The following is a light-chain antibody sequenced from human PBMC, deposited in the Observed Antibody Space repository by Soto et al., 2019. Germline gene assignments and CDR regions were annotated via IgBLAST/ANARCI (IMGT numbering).Light chain of an antibody. CDR2: DVS. Sequence: QSALTQPASVSGSPGQSITISCTGTSRDVGGYNFVSWYQQHPGKAPKLMIYDVSNRPSGVSNRFSASKSGNTASLTISGLQAEDEADYYCSSYTSSSTPLYVFGAGTKVTVL. CDR1: SRDVGGYNF. V-gene: IGLV2-14*01. J-gene: IGLJ1*01. CDR3: SSYTSSSTPLYV.